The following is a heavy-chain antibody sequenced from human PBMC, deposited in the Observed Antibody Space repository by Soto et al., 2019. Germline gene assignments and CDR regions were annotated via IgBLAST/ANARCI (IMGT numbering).Heavy chain of an antibody. CDR3: ASFTVAARPAYYGMDV. CDR1: GYTFSSYA. Sequence: SVKVSCKASGYTFSSYAISWVRQAPGQGLEWMGGIIPIFGTANYAQKFQGRVTITADESTSTAYMELSSLRSEDTAVYYCASFTVAARPAYYGMDVWGQGTTVTGSS. D-gene: IGHD6-6*01. J-gene: IGHJ6*02. V-gene: IGHV1-69*13. CDR2: IIPIFGTA.